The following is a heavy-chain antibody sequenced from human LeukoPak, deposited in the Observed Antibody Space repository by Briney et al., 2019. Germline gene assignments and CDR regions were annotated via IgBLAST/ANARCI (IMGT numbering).Heavy chain of an antibody. V-gene: IGHV1-46*01. J-gene: IGHJ4*02. CDR3: AREGQQLRYFDY. D-gene: IGHD6-13*01. CDR2: INPRGDAT. Sequence: EASVKASCKASGNTFIGYWIHWVRQAPGQGLEWMGAINPRGDATIGAQKFQGRVTTTRDTSTSTVYIELSSLRSEDTAVYYCAREGQQLRYFDYWGQGTLVTVSS. CDR1: GNTFIGYW.